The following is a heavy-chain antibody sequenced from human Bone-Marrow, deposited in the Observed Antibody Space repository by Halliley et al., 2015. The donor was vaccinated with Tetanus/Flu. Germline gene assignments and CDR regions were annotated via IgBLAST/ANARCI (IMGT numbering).Heavy chain of an antibody. Sequence: TLSLTCTVSGDSMDTDIYWAWIRQSPGKGLEWIGSGYYSGRTYYNSSLKSRVTISADTSQNQFSLKVNSVTAADRAVYYCAGIGFSYGSIAFWGQGALVTVSS. D-gene: IGHD3-16*01. CDR3: AGIGFSYGSIAF. J-gene: IGHJ4*02. V-gene: IGHV4-39*01. CDR1: GDSMDTDIY. CDR2: GYYSGRT.